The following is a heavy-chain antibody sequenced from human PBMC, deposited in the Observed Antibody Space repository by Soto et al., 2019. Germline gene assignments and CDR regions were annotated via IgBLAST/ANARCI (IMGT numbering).Heavy chain of an antibody. J-gene: IGHJ4*02. CDR2: INGGDSDT. V-gene: IGHV5-51*01. CDR3: ARADSNGGKEY. D-gene: IGHD3-22*01. Sequence: PGESLKISCKGSGTSFSNYWIAWVRQMPGKGLEWMGIINGGDSDTRYIPSFQGQVTVSAEKSIGTAYMQGNSLNASNPAIYYCARADSNGGKEYWAQGHPVTVSS. CDR1: GTSFSNYW.